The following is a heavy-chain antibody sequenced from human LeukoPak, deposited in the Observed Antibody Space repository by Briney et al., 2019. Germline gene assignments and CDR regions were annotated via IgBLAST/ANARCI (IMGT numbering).Heavy chain of an antibody. Sequence: PGGSLRLSCAASGFTFSSYGMHWVRQAPGKGLEWVAVIWYDGSNKYYADSVKGRFTISRDNSKNTLYLQMNSLRAEDTAVCYCARETETTTDYTYYFDYWGQGTLVTVSS. J-gene: IGHJ4*02. CDR2: IWYDGSNK. D-gene: IGHD4-11*01. CDR1: GFTFSSYG. V-gene: IGHV3-33*01. CDR3: ARETETTTDYTYYFDY.